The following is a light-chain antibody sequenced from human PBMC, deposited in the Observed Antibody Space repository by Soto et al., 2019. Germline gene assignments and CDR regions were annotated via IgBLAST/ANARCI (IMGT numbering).Light chain of an antibody. Sequence: EIVLTQSPGTLSLSPGERATLSCRASQSLSAFLAWYQQQPGQAPRLLIYGASTRATGIPDRFSGSGSGTDFTLTISRLEPEDFAVYYCQHYVTSLTTFGQGTKVEVK. V-gene: IGKV3-20*01. CDR1: QSLSAF. J-gene: IGKJ1*01. CDR2: GAS. CDR3: QHYVTSLTT.